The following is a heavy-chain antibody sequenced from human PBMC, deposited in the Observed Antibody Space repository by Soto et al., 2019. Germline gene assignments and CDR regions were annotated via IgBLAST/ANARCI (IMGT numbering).Heavy chain of an antibody. V-gene: IGHV3-74*01. J-gene: IGHJ4*02. CDR3: AREACSGGNCFYFGPDY. CDR2: IKSDGSST. D-gene: IGHD2-15*01. CDR1: GITFGSYW. Sequence: GGSLRLSCAASGITFGSYWLHWVRQAPGRGLVWVSRIKSDGSSTSYADSVKGRFTISRDNAKNTLYLQMNSLRAEDTAVYYCAREACSGGNCFYFGPDYWGQGTLVTVSS.